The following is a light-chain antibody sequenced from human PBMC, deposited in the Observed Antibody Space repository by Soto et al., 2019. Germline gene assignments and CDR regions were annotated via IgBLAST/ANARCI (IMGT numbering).Light chain of an antibody. Sequence: EIVMTQSPATLSVSPGERATLSCRASQSVSTNLAWYQQKPCQAPRLLIYGASIRATGIPARFSGSGSGTEFTLTVSSLPSEVLAVYYCQQYNNWPRTFGQGTKVEIK. CDR1: QSVSTN. CDR2: GAS. CDR3: QQYNNWPRT. J-gene: IGKJ1*01. V-gene: IGKV3-15*01.